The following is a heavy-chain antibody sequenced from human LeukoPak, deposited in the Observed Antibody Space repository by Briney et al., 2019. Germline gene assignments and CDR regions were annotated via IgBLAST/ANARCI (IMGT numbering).Heavy chain of an antibody. D-gene: IGHD3-10*01. V-gene: IGHV4-31*03. CDR3: ARDLPSDWFGSSSHRFDP. Sequence: PSETLSLTCTVSGGSIGSGGYYWSWIRQHPGKGLEWIGYIYYSGSTYYNPSLKSRVTISVDTSKNQFSLKLSSVTAADAAVYYCARDLPSDWFGSSSHRFDPWGQGTLVTVSS. CDR2: IYYSGST. J-gene: IGHJ5*02. CDR1: GGSIGSGGYY.